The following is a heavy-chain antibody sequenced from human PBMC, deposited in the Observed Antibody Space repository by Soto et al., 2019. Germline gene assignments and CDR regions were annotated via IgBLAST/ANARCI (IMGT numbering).Heavy chain of an antibody. CDR1: GFTFSNAW. CDR3: TTVYGDYGSVDY. D-gene: IGHD4-17*01. Sequence: EVQLVESGGGLVKPGGSLRLSCAASGFTFSNAWMSWVRQAPGKGLEWVGRIKSKTDGGTTDYAAPVKGRFTISRDDSKNTLYLQVNSLKTEDTAVYYCTTVYGDYGSVDYWGQGTLVTVSS. J-gene: IGHJ4*02. CDR2: IKSKTDGGTT. V-gene: IGHV3-15*01.